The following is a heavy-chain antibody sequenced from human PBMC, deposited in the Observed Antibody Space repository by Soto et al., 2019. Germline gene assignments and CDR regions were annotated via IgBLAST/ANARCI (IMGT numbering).Heavy chain of an antibody. J-gene: IGHJ4*02. CDR1: GFTFSRYW. V-gene: IGHV3-7*05. D-gene: IGHD2-8*01. Sequence: EVQLVESGGGLVQPGGSLRLSCAASGFTFSRYWMSWVRQAPGKGLEWVANIKQDGGEKYYVDSVKGRFTISRDNAKKSMYLQMNSLRAEDTAVYYCARALKYTVYGVADYWGQGTLVTVSS. CDR3: ARALKYTVYGVADY. CDR2: IKQDGGEK.